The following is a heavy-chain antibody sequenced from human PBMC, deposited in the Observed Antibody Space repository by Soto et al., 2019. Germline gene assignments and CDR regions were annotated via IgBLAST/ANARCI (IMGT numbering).Heavy chain of an antibody. V-gene: IGHV3-23*01. CDR3: AKVREGYQLRGAFDI. J-gene: IGHJ3*02. CDR2: ISGSGGST. D-gene: IGHD2-2*01. Sequence: GGSLRLSCAASGFTFSSYAMSWVRQAPGKGLEWVSAISGSGGSTYYADSVKGRFTISRDKSKNTLYLQMNGLRAEDTAVYYCAKVREGYQLRGAFDIWGQGTMVTVSS. CDR1: GFTFSSYA.